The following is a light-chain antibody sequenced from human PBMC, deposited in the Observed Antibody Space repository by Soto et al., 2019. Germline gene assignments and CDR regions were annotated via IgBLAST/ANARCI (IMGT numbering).Light chain of an antibody. CDR1: QSVSSS. CDR2: GAS. V-gene: IGKV3-20*01. J-gene: IGKJ1*01. CDR3: QQYGSSGT. Sequence: EIVKSKFTGTLTVYQGERATLSCRASQSVSSSLAWYQQKPGQAPRLLIYGASIRATGIPARFSGTGSGTDFTLTISRLEPEDFAVYYCQQYGSSGTFGQGTKVDIK.